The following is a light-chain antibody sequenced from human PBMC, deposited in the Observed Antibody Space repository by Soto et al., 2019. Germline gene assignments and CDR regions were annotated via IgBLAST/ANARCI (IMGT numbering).Light chain of an antibody. V-gene: IGKV1-5*03. Sequence: DIQMTQSASTLSASVGYRFTITCRASESISVWLAWYQQKPGKAPELLIHKASNLESGVPSRFSGSGSETAFTLTISSLQPDDFATYYCQQYNSYWTFGQGTKVDIK. CDR3: QQYNSYWT. CDR2: KAS. J-gene: IGKJ1*01. CDR1: ESISVW.